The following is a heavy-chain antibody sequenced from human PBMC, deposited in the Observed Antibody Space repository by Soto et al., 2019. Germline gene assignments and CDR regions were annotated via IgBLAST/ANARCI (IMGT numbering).Heavy chain of an antibody. D-gene: IGHD2-2*01. J-gene: IGHJ6*03. V-gene: IGHV3-23*01. CDR2: ISGSGGST. CDR3: ANFIVVVPAYMDV. CDR1: GFTFSSYA. Sequence: GGSLRLSCAASGFTFSSYAMSWVRQAPGKGLEWVSAISGSGGSTYYADSVKGRFTISSDNSKNTLYLQMNSLRAEDTAVYYCANFIVVVPAYMDVWGKGTTVTVSS.